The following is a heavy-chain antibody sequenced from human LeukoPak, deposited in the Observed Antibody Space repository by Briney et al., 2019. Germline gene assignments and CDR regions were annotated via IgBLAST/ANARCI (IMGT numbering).Heavy chain of an antibody. CDR1: GFTFSSYG. V-gene: IGHV3-30*02. J-gene: IGHJ5*02. CDR3: ARRVSPATNWFDP. Sequence: GGSLRLSCAASGFTFSSYGMHWVRQAPGKGLEWVAFIRYDGSNKYYADSVKGRFTISRDNSKNTLYLQMNSLRAEDTAVYYCARRVSPATNWFDPWGQGTLVTVSS. D-gene: IGHD6-6*01. CDR2: IRYDGSNK.